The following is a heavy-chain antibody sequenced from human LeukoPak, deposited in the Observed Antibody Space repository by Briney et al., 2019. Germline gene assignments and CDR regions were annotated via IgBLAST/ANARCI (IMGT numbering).Heavy chain of an antibody. CDR3: ARLSGTYYNNYYYSYMDV. CDR2: IYTSGST. CDR1: GGSISSYY. D-gene: IGHD3-10*01. Sequence: SETLSLTCTVSGGSISSYYWSWIRQPAGKGLEWIGRIYTSGSTNYNPSLKSRVTMSVVTSKNQFSLKLSSVTAADTAVYYCARLSGTYYNNYYYSYMDVWGKGTTVTISS. J-gene: IGHJ6*03. V-gene: IGHV4-4*07.